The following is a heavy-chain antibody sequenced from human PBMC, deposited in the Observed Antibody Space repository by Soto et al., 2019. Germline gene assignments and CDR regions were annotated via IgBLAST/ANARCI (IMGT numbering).Heavy chain of an antibody. D-gene: IGHD6-13*01. CDR3: ARTSAAGKYYYGMDV. CDR1: GYSFTSYW. V-gene: IGHV5-51*01. J-gene: IGHJ6*02. Sequence: PGESLKISCKGSGYSFTSYWIGWVRQMPGKGLEWMGILYPGDSDTRYSPSFQGQVTISADKSISTAYLQWSSLKASDTAMYYCARTSAAGKYYYGMDVWGQGTTVTVSS. CDR2: LYPGDSDT.